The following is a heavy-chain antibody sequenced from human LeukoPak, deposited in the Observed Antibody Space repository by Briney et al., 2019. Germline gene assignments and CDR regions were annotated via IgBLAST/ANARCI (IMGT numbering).Heavy chain of an antibody. D-gene: IGHD5-24*01. V-gene: IGHV3-7*01. Sequence: PGGSLRLSCAASGFTFSSYWMSWVRQAPGKGLEWVANIKQDGSEKYYVDSVKGRFTISRDNAKNSLYLQMNSLRAEDTAVYYCAYTNRRWLQWVGYFDYWGQGTLVTVSS. J-gene: IGHJ4*02. CDR3: AYTNRRWLQWVGYFDY. CDR2: IKQDGSEK. CDR1: GFTFSSYW.